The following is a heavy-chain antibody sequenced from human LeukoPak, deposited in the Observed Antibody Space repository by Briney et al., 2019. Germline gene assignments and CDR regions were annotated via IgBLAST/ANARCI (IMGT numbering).Heavy chain of an antibody. Sequence: GGTLRLSCAASGFTFSSYAMNWVRQGPGKGLEWVSAISSSSSYIYYADSVKGRFTISRDNAKNSLYLQMNSLRAEDTAVYYCARFLTDGSRNWGQGTLVTVSS. J-gene: IGHJ4*02. CDR1: GFTFSSYA. CDR2: ISSSSSYI. V-gene: IGHV3-21*01. D-gene: IGHD3-10*01. CDR3: ARFLTDGSRN.